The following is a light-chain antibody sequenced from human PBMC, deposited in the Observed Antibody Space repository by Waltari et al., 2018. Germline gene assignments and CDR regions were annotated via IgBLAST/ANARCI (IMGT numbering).Light chain of an antibody. J-gene: IGKJ1*01. CDR1: QSVSRS. CDR3: QHYVRLPAT. Sequence: EIVLTQSPGTLSLSPGEIATLSCRASQSVSRSLAWYQQKPGQAPRLRIYGASNRAAGIPDRFSGSGSGTDFSLTISRLEPEDFAVYYCQHYVRLPATFGQGTKVEIK. CDR2: GAS. V-gene: IGKV3-20*01.